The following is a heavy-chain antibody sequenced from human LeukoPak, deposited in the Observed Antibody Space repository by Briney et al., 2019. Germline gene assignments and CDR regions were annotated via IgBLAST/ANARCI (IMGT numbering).Heavy chain of an antibody. CDR1: GGSFSGYY. D-gene: IGHD3-3*01. CDR3: ARGSSITIFGVVIIGYFQH. CDR2: INHSGST. Sequence: SETLSLTCAVYGGSFSGYYWSWIRQPPGKGLEWIGEINHSGSTNYNPSLKSRVTISVDTSKNQFSLKLSSVTAADTAVCYCARGSSITIFGVVIIGYFQHWGQGTLVTVSS. V-gene: IGHV4-34*01. J-gene: IGHJ1*01.